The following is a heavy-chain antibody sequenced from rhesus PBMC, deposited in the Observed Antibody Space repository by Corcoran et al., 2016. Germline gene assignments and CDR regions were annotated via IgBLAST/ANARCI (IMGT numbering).Heavy chain of an antibody. CDR3: ASTDCSNSDCSSGDY. CDR2: IYGIGVTT. D-gene: IGHD2-15*01. Sequence: QVQLQESGPAVVKPSETLSLTCAVSGGSISNYYWWSWIRQSPGKGLEWIGGIYGIGVTTESNPFLKSKVSISMDTSKNQLSLKVTSVTAADTAVSYCASTDCSNSDCSSGDYWGQGVLVTVSS. CDR1: GGSISNYYW. V-gene: IGHV4-93*02. J-gene: IGHJ4*01.